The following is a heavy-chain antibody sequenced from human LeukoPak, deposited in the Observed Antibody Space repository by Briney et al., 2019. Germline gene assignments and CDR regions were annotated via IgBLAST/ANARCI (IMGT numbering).Heavy chain of an antibody. D-gene: IGHD2-15*01. V-gene: IGHV3-23*01. CDR1: GFTFSSYA. CDR3: ARKNCATASCPLGY. Sequence: GGSLRLSCAASGFTFSSYAFFWFRQAPGKGLEWVSAISSGGGSTYCADSVKGRLTVSRDNSKNTLFLQMNSLRAEDTAVYYCARKNCATASCPLGYWGQGTLVTVSS. CDR2: ISSGGGST. J-gene: IGHJ4*02.